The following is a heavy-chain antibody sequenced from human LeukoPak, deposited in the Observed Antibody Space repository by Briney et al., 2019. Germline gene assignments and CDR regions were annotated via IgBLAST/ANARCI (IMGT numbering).Heavy chain of an antibody. V-gene: IGHV1-69*01. D-gene: IGHD3-22*01. CDR3: AKDWRLFYDSSEGAFDI. Sequence: SVKVSCKASGGTFSSYAISWVRQAPGQGLEWMGVINPIFGTANYAQKFQGRVTITADESTSTAYMELSSLRAEDTAVYYCAKDWRLFYDSSEGAFDIWGQGTMVTVSS. CDR2: INPIFGTA. CDR1: GGTFSSYA. J-gene: IGHJ3*02.